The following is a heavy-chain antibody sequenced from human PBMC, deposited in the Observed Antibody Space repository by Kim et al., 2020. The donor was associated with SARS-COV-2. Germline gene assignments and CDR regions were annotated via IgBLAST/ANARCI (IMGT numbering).Heavy chain of an antibody. Sequence: MPGRGLEWMAIMHPGDYNNRYSPSVQGQVTISADNSISTAYLQWSSLKASDTAMYYGARQPPGYYGMDVWGQGTAVTVSS. CDR2: MHPGDYNN. J-gene: IGHJ6*02. CDR3: ARQPPGYYGMDV. V-gene: IGHV5-51*01.